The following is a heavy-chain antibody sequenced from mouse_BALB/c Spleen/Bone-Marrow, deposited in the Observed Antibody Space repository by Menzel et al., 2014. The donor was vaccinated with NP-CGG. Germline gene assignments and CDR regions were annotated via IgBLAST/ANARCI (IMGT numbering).Heavy chain of an antibody. CDR2: IDPANGNT. J-gene: IGHJ3*01. CDR1: GFNIKDTY. CDR3: ATYYRYDRRFAH. D-gene: IGHD2-14*01. Sequence: EVKLQESGAELVKPGASVKLSCTASGFNIKDTYMHWVKQRPEQGLEWIGRIDPANGNTKYDPKFQGKATITADTSSNTAYLQLSSLASEDTAVYYCATYYRYDRRFAHWGQGTLVPVSA. V-gene: IGHV14-3*02.